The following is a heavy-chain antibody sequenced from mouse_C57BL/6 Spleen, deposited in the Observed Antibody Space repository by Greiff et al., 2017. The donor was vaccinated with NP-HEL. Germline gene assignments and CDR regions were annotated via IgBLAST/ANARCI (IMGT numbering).Heavy chain of an antibody. D-gene: IGHD2-2*01. CDR2: IYPGDGDT. V-gene: IGHV1-80*01. Sequence: QVQLKQSGAELVKPGASVKISCKASGYAFSSYWMNWVKQRPGKGLEWIGQIYPGDGDTNYNGKFKGKATLTADKSSSTAYMQLSSLTSEDSAVYFCARGGYRDYAMDYWGQGTSVTVSS. CDR3: ARGGYRDYAMDY. CDR1: GYAFSSYW. J-gene: IGHJ4*01.